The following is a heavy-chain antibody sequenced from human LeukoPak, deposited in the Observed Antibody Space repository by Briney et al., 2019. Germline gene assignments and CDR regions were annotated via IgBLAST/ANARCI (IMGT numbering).Heavy chain of an antibody. CDR2: IYPGDSDT. Sequence: GESLKISCKGSGYSFTSYWIGWVRQMPGKGLEWMGIIYPGDSDTRYSPSFQGQVTISADKSIGTTYLQWSSLKASDTAMYYCATSPSVATKGSYYYYMDVWGKGTTVTVSS. V-gene: IGHV5-51*01. CDR3: ATSPSVATKGSYYYYMDV. J-gene: IGHJ6*03. CDR1: GYSFTSYW. D-gene: IGHD5-12*01.